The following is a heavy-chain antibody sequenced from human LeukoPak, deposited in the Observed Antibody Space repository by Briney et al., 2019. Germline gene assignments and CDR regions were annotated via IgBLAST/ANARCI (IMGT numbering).Heavy chain of an antibody. J-gene: IGHJ4*02. D-gene: IGHD3-9*01. CDR2: IGTAGDT. Sequence: PGGSLRLSCAASGFTFSSYDMHWVRQATGKGLEWVSAIGTAGDTYYPGSVKGRFTISRENAKNSLYLQMNSLRAEDTAVYYCARDILTGYYGGSAYWGQGTLVTVSS. V-gene: IGHV3-13*01. CDR3: ARDILTGYYGGSAY. CDR1: GFTFSSYD.